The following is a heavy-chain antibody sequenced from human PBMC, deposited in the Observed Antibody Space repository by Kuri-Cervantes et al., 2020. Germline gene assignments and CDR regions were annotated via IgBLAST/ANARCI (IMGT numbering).Heavy chain of an antibody. J-gene: IGHJ6*02. CDR3: ARGSGYNYYYYYGMDV. V-gene: IGHV4-34*01. CDR2: INHSGST. CDR1: GDSFSGYY. D-gene: IGHD5-24*01. Sequence: SQTLSLTCAVYGDSFSGYYWTWVRQTPGKGLEWIGDINHSGSTNYNPSLKSRVTISVDTSKNQFSLKLSSVTAADTAVYYCARGSGYNYYYYYGMDVWGQGTTVTVSS.